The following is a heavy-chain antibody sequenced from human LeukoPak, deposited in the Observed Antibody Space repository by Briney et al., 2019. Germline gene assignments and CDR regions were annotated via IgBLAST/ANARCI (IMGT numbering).Heavy chain of an antibody. Sequence: ASVKVSCKASGYTFTGYYMHWVRQAPGQGLEWMGWINPNSGGTNYAQKFQGRVTMTRDTSISTAYMELSRLRSEDTAVYYCAADYCTNGVCYQYYWGQGTLVTVSS. D-gene: IGHD2-8*01. CDR2: INPNSGGT. V-gene: IGHV1-2*02. J-gene: IGHJ4*02. CDR3: AADYCTNGVCYQYY. CDR1: GYTFTGYY.